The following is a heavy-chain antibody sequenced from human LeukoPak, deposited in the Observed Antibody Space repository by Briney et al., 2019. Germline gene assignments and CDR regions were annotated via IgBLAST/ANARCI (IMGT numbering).Heavy chain of an antibody. J-gene: IGHJ4*02. V-gene: IGHV3-21*05. CDR3: ARDDNWGFDY. Sequence: GGSLRLSCAASGFAFSDFSMNWVRQAPGKGLEWVANTRGSGSGMGSGNYYAVSGKGRFTISRDDAKNSLYLQMNSLRAEDTAFYYCARDDNWGFDYWGQGALVTVSS. CDR1: GFAFSDFS. CDR2: TRGSGSGMGSGN. D-gene: IGHD7-27*01.